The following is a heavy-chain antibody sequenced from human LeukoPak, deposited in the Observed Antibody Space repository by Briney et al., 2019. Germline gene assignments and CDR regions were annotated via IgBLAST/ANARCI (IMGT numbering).Heavy chain of an antibody. CDR2: IYYSGST. CDR3: ARLRYYDFWSGYKRNWCDP. D-gene: IGHD3-3*01. CDR1: GGSSSSYY. Sequence: PSETLSLTCTVSGGSSSSYYWSWIRQPPGKGLEWIGYIYYSGSTNYNPSLKSRVTISVDTSKNQCSLKLSSVTAADTAVYYCARLRYYDFWSGYKRNWCDPWGQGTLVTVSS. J-gene: IGHJ5*02. V-gene: IGHV4-59*08.